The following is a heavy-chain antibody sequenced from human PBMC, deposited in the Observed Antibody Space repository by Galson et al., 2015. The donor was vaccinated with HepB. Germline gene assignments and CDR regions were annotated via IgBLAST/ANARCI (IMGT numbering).Heavy chain of an antibody. CDR2: LNPNSGNT. V-gene: IGHV1-8*01. CDR3: ARGIRSIAARRGPYYYYYYMDV. CDR1: GYTFTSND. Sequence: SVKVSCKASGYTFTSNDINGVRQALGQGLEGMGWLNPNSGNTGYAQKFQGRVTMTRNPSISTAYMELSSLRSEDTAVYYCARGIRSIAARRGPYYYYYYMDVWGKGTTVTVSS. D-gene: IGHD6-6*01. J-gene: IGHJ6*03.